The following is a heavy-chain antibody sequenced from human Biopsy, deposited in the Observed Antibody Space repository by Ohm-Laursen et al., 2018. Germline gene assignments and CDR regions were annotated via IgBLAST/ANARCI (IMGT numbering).Heavy chain of an antibody. Sequence: ASVKVSCKVSGYTLTELSMHWVRQAPGKGLEWMGGFAPVNGKTVYAQNFQARVSMTEDTSTDTAYMELRSLRSEDTAVYYCAADINVWNVNYWGQGTQVTVSS. CDR1: GYTLTELS. J-gene: IGHJ4*02. CDR3: AADINVWNVNY. D-gene: IGHD1-1*01. V-gene: IGHV1-24*01. CDR2: FAPVNGKT.